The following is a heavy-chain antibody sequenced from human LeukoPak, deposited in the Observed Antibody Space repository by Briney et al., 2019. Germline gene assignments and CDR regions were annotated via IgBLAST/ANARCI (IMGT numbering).Heavy chain of an antibody. CDR1: GDSVSSESAA. V-gene: IGHV6-1*01. J-gene: IGHJ4*02. Sequence: SQTLSLTCAISGDSVSSESAAWNWIRQSPSRGLEWLGRTYCRSKWFNDYAVAVKSRITINPDTSNNQFSLQLNSVTPEDTAVYYCKRDNLVGFDFWGPGTLVTVPP. D-gene: IGHD1-14*01. CDR2: TYCRSKWFN. CDR3: KRDNLVGFDF.